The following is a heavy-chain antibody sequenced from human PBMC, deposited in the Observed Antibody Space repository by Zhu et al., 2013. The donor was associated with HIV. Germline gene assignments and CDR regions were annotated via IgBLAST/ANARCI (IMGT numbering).Heavy chain of an antibody. Sequence: QVQLQESGPGLVKPSETLSLTCAVSGYSITSGYYWGWIRQPPGKGLEWVGTFYYTGNKFQNPALKSRVTMSVDTSENQFSLKLSSVTAADTALYYCVGTSGFDHRYYFDFWGQGILVTVSS. CDR1: GYSITSGYY. CDR3: VGTSGFDHRYYFDF. J-gene: IGHJ4*02. V-gene: IGHV4-38-2*01. D-gene: IGHD3-3*01. CDR2: FYYTGNK.